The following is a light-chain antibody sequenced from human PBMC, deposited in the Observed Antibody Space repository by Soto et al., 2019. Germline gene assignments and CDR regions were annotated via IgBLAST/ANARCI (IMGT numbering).Light chain of an antibody. V-gene: IGKV3-15*01. CDR1: QSVSST. CDR2: GAS. J-gene: IGKJ4*01. CDR3: QQYNNWPLT. Sequence: EIVIMQSPATLSMYPWERATLSCRASQSVSSTLAWYQQKPGQAPRLLIYGASTRATGIPARFSGSGSGTEFTLTISSLQSEDFAVYYCQQYNNWPLTFGGGTKVDI.